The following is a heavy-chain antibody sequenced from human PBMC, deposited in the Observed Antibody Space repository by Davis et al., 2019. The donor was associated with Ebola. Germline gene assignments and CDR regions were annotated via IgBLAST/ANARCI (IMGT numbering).Heavy chain of an antibody. CDR3: ARVVRDYIWGSYRHFDY. CDR2: ISSSSSTI. CDR1: GFTFSSYS. J-gene: IGHJ4*02. Sequence: GGSLRLSCAASGFTFSSYSMNWVRQAPGKGLEWVSYISSSSSTIYYADSVKGRFTISRDNAKNSLYLQMNSLRDEDTAVYYCARVVRDYIWGSYRHFDYWGQGTLVTVSS. D-gene: IGHD3-16*02. V-gene: IGHV3-48*02.